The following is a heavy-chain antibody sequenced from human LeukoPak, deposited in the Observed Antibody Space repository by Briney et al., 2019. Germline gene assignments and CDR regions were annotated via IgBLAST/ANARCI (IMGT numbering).Heavy chain of an antibody. J-gene: IGHJ4*02. CDR2: VSYDGSNK. CDR1: GFTXSDYA. V-gene: IGHV3-30-3*01. Sequence: XLRLSCVASGFTXSDYAVHWVRQAPGRGLECVAVVSYDGSNKNHADSVKGRFTISRDNSKNTLYLQMNSLRVEDMAVYYCARETGYRFDYWGRGTLVSVSS. CDR3: ARETGYRFDY. D-gene: IGHD3-9*01.